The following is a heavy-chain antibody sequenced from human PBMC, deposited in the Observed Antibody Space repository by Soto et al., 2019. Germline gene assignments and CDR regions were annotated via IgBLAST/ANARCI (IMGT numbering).Heavy chain of an antibody. CDR1: GYTFTGYY. CDR3: ARVAIAVAGMLDYYYGMDV. V-gene: IGHV1-2*04. CDR2: INPNSGGT. Sequence: GASVKVSCKASGYTFTGYYMHWVRQAPGQGLEWMGWINPNSGGTNYAQKFQGWVTMTRDTSISTAYMELSRLRSDDTAVYYCARVAIAVAGMLDYYYGMDVWGQGTTVTVSS. J-gene: IGHJ6*02. D-gene: IGHD6-19*01.